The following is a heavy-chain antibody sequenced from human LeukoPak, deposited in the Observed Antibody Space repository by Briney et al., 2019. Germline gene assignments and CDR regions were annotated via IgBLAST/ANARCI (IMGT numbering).Heavy chain of an antibody. Sequence: PGGSLRLSCEASGFTFGTYWMHWIRQAPGKGLVWVSRINTDGSSRMYADSVKGQVTISRDNTKNTLYLQMNSLSAEDTAVYYCAREHHDILSRVGFDYWGQGTLVSVSS. V-gene: IGHV3-74*03. J-gene: IGHJ4*02. CDR1: GFTFGTYW. CDR2: INTDGSSR. D-gene: IGHD3-9*01. CDR3: AREHHDILSRVGFDY.